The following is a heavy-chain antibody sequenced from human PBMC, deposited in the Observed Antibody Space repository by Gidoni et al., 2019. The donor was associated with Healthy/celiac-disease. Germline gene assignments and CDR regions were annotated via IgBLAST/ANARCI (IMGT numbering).Heavy chain of an antibody. CDR1: GGSISSSSYY. CDR2: IYYSGST. CDR3: ARYAAAGKNWFDP. J-gene: IGHJ5*02. D-gene: IGHD6-13*01. V-gene: IGHV4-39*01. Sequence: QLQLQESGPGLVKPSETLSLTCTVSGGSISSSSYYWGWIRQPPGKGLEWIGSIYYSGSTYYNPSLKSRVTISVDTSKNQFSLKLSSVTAADTAVYYCARYAAAGKNWFDPWGQGTLVTVSS.